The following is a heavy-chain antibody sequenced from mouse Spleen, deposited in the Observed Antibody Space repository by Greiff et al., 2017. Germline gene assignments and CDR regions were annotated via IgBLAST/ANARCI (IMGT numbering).Heavy chain of an antibody. D-gene: IGHD1-1*01. CDR3: ARHQRYYGSSPNYFDY. Sequence: DVMLVESGGGLVKLGGSLKLSCAASGFTFSSYAMSWVRQTPEKRLEWVATISSGGGNTYYPDSVKGRFTISRDNAKNTLYLQMSSLKSEDTAMYYCARHQRYYGSSPNYFDYWGQGTTLTVSS. V-gene: IGHV5-9*01. CDR1: GFTFSSYA. J-gene: IGHJ2*01. CDR2: ISSGGGNT.